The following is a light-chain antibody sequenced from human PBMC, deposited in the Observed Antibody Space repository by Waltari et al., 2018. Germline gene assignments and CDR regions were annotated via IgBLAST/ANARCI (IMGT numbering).Light chain of an antibody. CDR2: DAS. V-gene: IGKV3-11*01. J-gene: IGKJ2*01. Sequence: EVVLTQSPATLSLSPGERATLSCRASQNIRYYLGWYQQKPGQAPRLLIYDASNRATGIPARFSGSGSGTDFTLTISSLESEDFAVYYCQQRSSWPMYTFGQGTKLEIK. CDR1: QNIRYY. CDR3: QQRSSWPMYT.